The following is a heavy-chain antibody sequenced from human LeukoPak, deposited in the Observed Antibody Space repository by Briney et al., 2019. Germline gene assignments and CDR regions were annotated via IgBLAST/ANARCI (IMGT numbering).Heavy chain of an antibody. D-gene: IGHD2-21*02. CDR3: AKPVTAASLGAFDI. Sequence: GGSLRLSCVASGFTFSRYWMTWVRQAPGKGLEWVANIDRDGSDNHYVDSVKGRFTISRDNAENLMYLQMNSLRVEDTAVYYCAKPVTAASLGAFDIWGQGTMVTVSS. J-gene: IGHJ3*02. CDR1: GFTFSRYW. V-gene: IGHV3-7*05. CDR2: IDRDGSDN.